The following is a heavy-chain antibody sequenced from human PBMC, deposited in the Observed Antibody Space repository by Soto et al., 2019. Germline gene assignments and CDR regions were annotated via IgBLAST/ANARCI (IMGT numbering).Heavy chain of an antibody. Sequence: EVQLLESGGGLVQPGGSLRLSCAASGFTFSSYAMSWVRQAPGKGLEWVSAISGSGGSTYYADSVKGRFTISRDNSKNTLYLQMNSLRAEDTAVYYCAKGLVDIVATTTYYYYGMDVWGQGTTVTVSS. V-gene: IGHV3-23*01. CDR2: ISGSGGST. J-gene: IGHJ6*02. D-gene: IGHD5-12*01. CDR1: GFTFSSYA. CDR3: AKGLVDIVATTTYYYYGMDV.